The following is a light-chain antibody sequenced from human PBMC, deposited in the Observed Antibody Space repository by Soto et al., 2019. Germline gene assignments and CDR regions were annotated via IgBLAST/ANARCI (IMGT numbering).Light chain of an antibody. CDR2: AAS. Sequence: DIHFTHSPSFLSASVGDRVTITCRASQGIGSYLSWYQQKPGKAPKILIYAASTLQTGVPSRFSGSGSGTEFTLTISSLQPDDFATYYCQHYNSYSEAFGQGTKVDIK. J-gene: IGKJ1*01. CDR3: QHYNSYSEA. CDR1: QGIGSY. V-gene: IGKV1-9*01.